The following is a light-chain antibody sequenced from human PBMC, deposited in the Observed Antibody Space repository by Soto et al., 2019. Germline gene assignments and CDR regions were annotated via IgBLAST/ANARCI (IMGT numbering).Light chain of an antibody. CDR1: SGDIGTYNL. V-gene: IGLV2-23*02. CDR2: EVS. J-gene: IGLJ2*01. CDR3: CSYGGRTTWV. Sequence: QSALTQPASVSGPPGQSITISCTGTSGDIGTYNLVSSYQQHPGKAPKLVIYEVSKWPSGVSNRFSGSESGNAAALTISGRQGEDEAHYCCCSYGGRTTWVFGGGTKLTVL.